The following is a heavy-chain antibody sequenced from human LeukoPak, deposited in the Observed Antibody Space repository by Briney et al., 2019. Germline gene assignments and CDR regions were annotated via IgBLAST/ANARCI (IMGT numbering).Heavy chain of an antibody. CDR2: ISGGGGNT. CDR1: GFSFSSYA. CDR3: AKDGDIWLGDLNWFDP. D-gene: IGHD3-10*01. J-gene: IGHJ5*02. Sequence: PGGSLRLSCEASGFSFSSYAMSWVHQAPGKGLEWVSTISGGGGNTYYADSVKGRFTISRDISKSTLYLQMTSLRADDTAVYYCAKDGDIWLGDLNWFDPWGQGTLVTVSS. V-gene: IGHV3-23*01.